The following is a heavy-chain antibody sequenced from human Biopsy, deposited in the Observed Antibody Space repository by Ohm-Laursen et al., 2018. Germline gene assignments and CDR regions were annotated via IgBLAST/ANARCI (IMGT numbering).Heavy chain of an antibody. V-gene: IGHV1-69*06. CDR1: GGTFQKYG. D-gene: IGHD2-2*01. J-gene: IGHJ6*02. Sequence: SSEKASCKASGGTFQKYGVSWVRQAPGQGLEWMGGIIPMLGTVQYARKLRGRVTITADTSTSTAYMELNSLRSDDTAVYYCSRGRRLPAAISSYYYAMDVWGQGTTVTVSS. CDR2: IIPMLGTV. CDR3: SRGRRLPAAISSYYYAMDV.